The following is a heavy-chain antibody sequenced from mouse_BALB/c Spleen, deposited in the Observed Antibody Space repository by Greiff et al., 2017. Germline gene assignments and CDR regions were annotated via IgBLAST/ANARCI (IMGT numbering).Heavy chain of an antibody. CDR3: ASNYHDY. V-gene: IGHV1-14*01. J-gene: IGHJ2*01. Sequence: EVQLQQSGPELVKPGASVKMSCKASGYTFTSYVMQKVKRKPGQGLEWSGYNNTYNDGTKYNEKFKGKATLTSDKSSSTSYMELSSLTSEDSAVYYCASNYHDYWGQGTTLTVSS. CDR1: GYTFTSYV. CDR2: NNTYNDGT.